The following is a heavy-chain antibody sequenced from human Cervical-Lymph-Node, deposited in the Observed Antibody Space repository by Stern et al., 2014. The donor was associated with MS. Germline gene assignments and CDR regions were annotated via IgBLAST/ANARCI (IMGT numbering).Heavy chain of an antibody. V-gene: IGHV1-69*09. Sequence: VQLVQSGAEVKKPGSSMNVSCKTSGGTFSSSYAIPWMRQAPGQGLEWMGRIIPLLGLANYAQKFQGRVIITADKSTSTTYMELSSLRSEDTAVYYCARGVVSNRAAATLHNLFDPWGQGTLVTVSS. CDR1: GGTFSSSYA. J-gene: IGHJ5*02. D-gene: IGHD2-15*01. CDR2: IIPLLGLA. CDR3: ARGVVSNRAAATLHNLFDP.